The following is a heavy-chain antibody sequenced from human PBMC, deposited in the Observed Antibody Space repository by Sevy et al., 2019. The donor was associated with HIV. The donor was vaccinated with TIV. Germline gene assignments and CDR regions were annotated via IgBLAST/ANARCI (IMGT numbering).Heavy chain of an antibody. Sequence: GGSLRLSCAASGFTFSSYAMHWVRQAPGKGLEWVAVISYDGSNKYYADPVKGRFTISRDNSKNTLYLQMNSLRAEDTAVYYCARDIAAAGIFRYYYGMDVWGQGTTVTVSS. V-gene: IGHV3-30*04. D-gene: IGHD6-13*01. CDR3: ARDIAAAGIFRYYYGMDV. CDR2: ISYDGSNK. J-gene: IGHJ6*02. CDR1: GFTFSSYA.